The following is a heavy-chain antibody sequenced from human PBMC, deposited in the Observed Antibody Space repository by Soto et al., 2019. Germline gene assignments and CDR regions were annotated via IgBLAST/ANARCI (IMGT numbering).Heavy chain of an antibody. V-gene: IGHV3-23*01. Sequence: HPGGSLRLSCAASGFTFSSYAMSWVRQAPGKGLEWVSAISGSGGSTYYADSVKGRFTISRDNSKKTQYLQMNSLRAEYTAVYYCSKGSGSYDYVWGSYRPDAFDIWGQGTTVTVSS. CDR1: GFTFSSYA. CDR3: SKGSGSYDYVWGSYRPDAFDI. CDR2: ISGSGGST. J-gene: IGHJ3*02. D-gene: IGHD3-16*02.